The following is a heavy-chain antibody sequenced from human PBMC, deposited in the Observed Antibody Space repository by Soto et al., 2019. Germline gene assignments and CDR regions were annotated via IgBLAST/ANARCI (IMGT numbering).Heavy chain of an antibody. J-gene: IGHJ6*02. D-gene: IGHD3-10*01. CDR2: ISAYNGNT. Sequence: GPSVKVSCKASGYTFTSYGISWVRQAPGQGLEWMGWISAYNGNTNYAQKLQGRVTMTTDTSTSTAYMELRSLRSDDTAVYYCARDEAXFGELFSVGYYYYGMDVWGQGTTVTVSS. CDR3: ARDEAXFGELFSVGYYYYGMDV. CDR1: GYTFTSYG. V-gene: IGHV1-18*01.